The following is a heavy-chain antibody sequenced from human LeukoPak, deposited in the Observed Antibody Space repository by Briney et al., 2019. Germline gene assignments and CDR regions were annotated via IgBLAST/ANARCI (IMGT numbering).Heavy chain of an antibody. V-gene: IGHV3-21*01. CDR1: GFTFSRYS. D-gene: IGHD6-13*01. CDR3: ARAAYSSTWYSRYFDL. CDR2: ISGSSSYK. Sequence: GGSLRLSCAASGFTFSRYSMNWVRQAPGKGLEWVSSISGSSSYKYYADSVKGRFTISRDNAKNSLYLQMNSLRAGDTAVYYCARAAYSSTWYSRYFDLWGQGTLVTVSS. J-gene: IGHJ5*02.